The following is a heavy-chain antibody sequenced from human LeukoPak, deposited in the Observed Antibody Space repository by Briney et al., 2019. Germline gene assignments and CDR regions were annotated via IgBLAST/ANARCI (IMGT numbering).Heavy chain of an antibody. Sequence: ASVKLSCKASGYSFTSFYMHWVRQAPGQGLEWMGVINPSGGGSTYAQKFQGRVTMTRDTSTSTVYMELSSPRSEDTAVYYCARDSMAAAGPEYYFDYWGQGTLVTV. V-gene: IGHV1-46*01. CDR2: INPSGGGS. J-gene: IGHJ4*02. CDR1: GYSFTSFY. D-gene: IGHD6-13*01. CDR3: ARDSMAAAGPEYYFDY.